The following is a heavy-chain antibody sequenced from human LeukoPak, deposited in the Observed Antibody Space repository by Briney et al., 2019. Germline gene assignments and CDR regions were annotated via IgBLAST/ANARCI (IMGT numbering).Heavy chain of an antibody. CDR3: ARHPPDYYDSSGYPPDY. V-gene: IGHV5-51*01. Sequence: GESLKISCKGSGYSFTSYWIGWVRQMPGKGLEWMGIIYPGDSDTRYSPSFQGQVTISADKSISTAYLQWSSLKASDTAMYYCARHPPDYYDSSGYPPDYWGQGTLVTVSS. CDR2: IYPGDSDT. CDR1: GYSFTSYW. D-gene: IGHD3-22*01. J-gene: IGHJ4*02.